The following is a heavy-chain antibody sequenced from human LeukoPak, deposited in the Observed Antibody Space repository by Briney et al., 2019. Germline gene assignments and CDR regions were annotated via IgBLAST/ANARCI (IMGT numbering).Heavy chain of an antibody. CDR3: ARVRTTGTN. D-gene: IGHD1-1*01. V-gene: IGHV4-38-2*01. CDR2: IYHSGSP. J-gene: IGHJ4*02. Sequence: PSETLSLTCAVSGYSISSGFYWGWIRRRPGKGLEWIGSIYHSGSPYYNPSLKSRLNISVDTSKNQFSLRLSSVTAADTAVYYCARVRTTGTNWGQGTLVTVSS. CDR1: GYSISSGFY.